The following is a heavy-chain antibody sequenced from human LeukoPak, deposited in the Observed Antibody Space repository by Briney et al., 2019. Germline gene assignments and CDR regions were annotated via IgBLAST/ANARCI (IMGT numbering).Heavy chain of an antibody. CDR1: GGSISTYY. V-gene: IGHV4-59*01. CDR3: AREDPQTTVPEGMDV. J-gene: IGHJ6*02. Sequence: SETLSLTCSVSGGSISTYYWSWIRQPPGKGLEWVGYIYYTGTTNYNPSLRSRVTISVDTSRNQFSLRLSSVTAADTAVYYCAREDPQTTVPEGMDVWGHGTTVIVSS. CDR2: IYYTGTT. D-gene: IGHD4-17*01.